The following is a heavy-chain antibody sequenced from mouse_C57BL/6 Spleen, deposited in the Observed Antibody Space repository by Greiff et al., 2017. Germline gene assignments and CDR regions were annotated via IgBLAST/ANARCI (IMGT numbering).Heavy chain of an antibody. CDR2: ISSGSSTI. CDR1: GFTFSDYG. CDR3: ARRGWDYAMDY. Sequence: EVQLVESGGGLVKPGGSLKLSCAASGFTFSDYGMHWVRQAPEKGLEWVAYISSGSSTIYYAHKVKGRFTISRDNAKNTLFLQMTSLRSEDTAMYSCARRGWDYAMDYWGQVTSVTVSS. J-gene: IGHJ4*01. V-gene: IGHV5-17*01. D-gene: IGHD3-3*01.